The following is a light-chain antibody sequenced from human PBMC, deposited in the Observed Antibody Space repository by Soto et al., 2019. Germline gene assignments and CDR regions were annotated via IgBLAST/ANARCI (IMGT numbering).Light chain of an antibody. CDR1: QSVSSN. CDR2: GAS. J-gene: IGKJ5*01. CDR3: QQYGSSPIT. V-gene: IGKV3-20*01. Sequence: TLSASTLSVYPRERATLSCRASQSVSSNLAWYQQKPGQAPRLLIFGASIRDTGIPDRFSASGSGTDFTLTISRLEPEDFAVYYCQQYGSSPITFGQGTRLEIK.